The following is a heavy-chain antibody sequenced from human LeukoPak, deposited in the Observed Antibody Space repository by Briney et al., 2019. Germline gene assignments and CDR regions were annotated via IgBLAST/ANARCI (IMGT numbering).Heavy chain of an antibody. J-gene: IGHJ4*02. CDR2: VYTGDNT. V-gene: IGHV3-53*01. CDR1: GFTVSDNY. D-gene: IGHD2-2*01. CDR3: ARDREAGTSASRFDY. Sequence: GGPLRLSCAASGFTVSDNYMSWVRQAPGKGLEWVSVVYTGDNTYYAGSVKGRFTISRDNSKNTLYLQMNSLRAEDTAVYYCARDREAGTSASRFDYWGQGTLVTVSS.